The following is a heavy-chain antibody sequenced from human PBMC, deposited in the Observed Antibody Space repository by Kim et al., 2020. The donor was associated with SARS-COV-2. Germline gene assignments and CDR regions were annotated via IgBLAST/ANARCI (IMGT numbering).Heavy chain of an antibody. Sequence: SETLSLTCTVSGGSISNYYWSWVRQPPGKGLEWIGYIYYSGTTNYNPSLKSRVTISVDTSKNQFSLKLSSVNAADTAVYYCARTMRGVLWSGYNYFYYY. CDR1: GGSISNYY. D-gene: IGHD3-3*01. CDR3: ARTMRGVLWSGYNYFYYY. J-gene: IGHJ6*03. CDR2: IYYSGTT. V-gene: IGHV4-59*08.